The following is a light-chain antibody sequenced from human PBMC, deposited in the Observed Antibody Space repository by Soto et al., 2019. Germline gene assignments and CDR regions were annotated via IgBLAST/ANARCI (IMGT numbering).Light chain of an antibody. CDR2: DVR. Sequence: QSALTQPASVSGSPGQSITISCTGTSRDVGGYNYVSWYQQHPGKALKLMIYDVRNRPSGVSNRFSGSKSVNTASLTISGLQAEDEADYYCSSYTTISTYVFGTGTKVTVL. CDR1: SRDVGGYNY. J-gene: IGLJ1*01. CDR3: SSYTTISTYV. V-gene: IGLV2-14*01.